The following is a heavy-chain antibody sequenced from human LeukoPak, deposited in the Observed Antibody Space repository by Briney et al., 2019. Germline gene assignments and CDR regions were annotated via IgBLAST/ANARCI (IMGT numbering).Heavy chain of an antibody. J-gene: IGHJ3*02. V-gene: IGHV5-51*01. Sequence: GESLKISCKSSGYSFTSYWIAWVRQMPGKGLEWMGIIYPGDSDTTYSPSFQGQVTISADKSISTAYLQWSSLKASDTAMYYCARSKTYYNFWKSSLDAFDIWGQGTMVTVSS. CDR2: IYPGDSDT. CDR1: GYSFTSYW. D-gene: IGHD3-3*01. CDR3: ARSKTYYNFWKSSLDAFDI.